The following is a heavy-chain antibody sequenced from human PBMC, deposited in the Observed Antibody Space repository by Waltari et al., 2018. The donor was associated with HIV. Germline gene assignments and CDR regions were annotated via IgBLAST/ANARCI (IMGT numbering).Heavy chain of an antibody. D-gene: IGHD6-19*01. Sequence: QVQLQESGPGLVKPSQTLSLTCTVSGGSISSGSYYWSWIRQPAGKGLEWIGRIYTSGSTKYNPSLKSRVTISVDTSKNQFSLKLSSVTAADTAVYYCARGGSSGWSLDYWGQGTLVTVSS. V-gene: IGHV4-61*02. CDR3: ARGGSSGWSLDY. CDR1: GGSISSGSYY. J-gene: IGHJ4*02. CDR2: IYTSGST.